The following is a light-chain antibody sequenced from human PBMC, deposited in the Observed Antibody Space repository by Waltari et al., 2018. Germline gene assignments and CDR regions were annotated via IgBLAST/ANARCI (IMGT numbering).Light chain of an antibody. CDR2: EVT. Sequence: QSGLTQPASVPGSPGQSITIPCTGTRSDVGNYNLLSWYQQYPGKAPKLMVYEVTKRASGVSDRFSGSKSGNTASLTIYGLQSEDEADYYCCSYAGFGIYVFGTGTKVTVL. CDR3: CSYAGFGIYV. J-gene: IGLJ1*01. V-gene: IGLV2-23*02. CDR1: RSDVGNYNL.